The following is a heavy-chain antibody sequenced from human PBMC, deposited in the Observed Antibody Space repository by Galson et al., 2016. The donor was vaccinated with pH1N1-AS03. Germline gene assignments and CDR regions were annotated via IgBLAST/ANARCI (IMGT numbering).Heavy chain of an antibody. Sequence: SLRLSCAASRITFSSYAMHWVRQAPGKGLEWVAVISYDGSDKYYADSVKGRFTISRDNSKNTLYLQMNSLRADDTAVFYCARDTTAARLLGPVPTWGQGTTVTVSS. J-gene: IGHJ6*02. CDR2: ISYDGSDK. CDR1: RITFSSYA. D-gene: IGHD6-6*01. CDR3: ARDTTAARLLGPVPT. V-gene: IGHV3-30*04.